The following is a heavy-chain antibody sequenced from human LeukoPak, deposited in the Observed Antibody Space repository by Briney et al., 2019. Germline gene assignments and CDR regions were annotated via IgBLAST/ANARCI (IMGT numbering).Heavy chain of an antibody. J-gene: IGHJ4*02. CDR1: GGSISSSSYY. D-gene: IGHD3-10*01. Sequence: PSETLSLTCTVSGGSISSSSYYGGWIRQPPGKGLEWIGSIYYSGSTYYNPALKSRVTISVDTSKNQFSLKLSSVTAADTAVYYCARHQFGGDYWGQGTLVTVSS. CDR2: IYYSGST. V-gene: IGHV4-39*01. CDR3: ARHQFGGDY.